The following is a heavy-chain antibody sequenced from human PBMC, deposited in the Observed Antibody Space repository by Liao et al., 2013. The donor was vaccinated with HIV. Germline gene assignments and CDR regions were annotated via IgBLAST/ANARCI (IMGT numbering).Heavy chain of an antibody. D-gene: IGHD3-10*01. V-gene: IGHV4-59*12. CDR3: AREILLWFGELKGEWPLFDY. CDR1: GGSISSYY. J-gene: IGHJ4*02. CDR2: IYYSGST. Sequence: QVQLQESGPGLVKPSETLSLTCTVSGGSISSYYWSWIRQPPGKGLEWIGYIYYSGSTNYNPSLKSRVTISVDTSKNQFSLKLSSVTAADTAVYYCAREILLWFGELKGEWPLFDYWGQGTLVTVSS.